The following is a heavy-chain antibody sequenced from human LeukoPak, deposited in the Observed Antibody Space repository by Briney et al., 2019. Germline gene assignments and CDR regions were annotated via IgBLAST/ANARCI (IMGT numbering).Heavy chain of an antibody. CDR2: INHSGST. Sequence: SETLSLTCAVYGGSFSGYYWSWIRQPPGKGLEWIGEINHSGSTNYNPSLKSRVTISVDTSKNQFSLKLSSVTAADTAVYYCALALTNDAFDIWGQGTMVTVSS. D-gene: IGHD3-3*01. V-gene: IGHV4-34*01. J-gene: IGHJ3*02. CDR3: ALALTNDAFDI. CDR1: GGSFSGYY.